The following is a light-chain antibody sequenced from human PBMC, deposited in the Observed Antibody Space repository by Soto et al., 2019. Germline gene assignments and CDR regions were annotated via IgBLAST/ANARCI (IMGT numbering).Light chain of an antibody. CDR2: GAS. V-gene: IGKV3-20*01. CDR1: QSVSNTC. J-gene: IGKJ5*01. CDR3: QQYGSSSIT. Sequence: EIVLTQSPGTLSLSPGERATLSCRASQSVSNTCLAWYQQKPGQAPRLLIYGASSRATGIPDRFSGSGSGTDFTLTISRLEPEDFAVYYCQQYGSSSITFGQGTRLEIK.